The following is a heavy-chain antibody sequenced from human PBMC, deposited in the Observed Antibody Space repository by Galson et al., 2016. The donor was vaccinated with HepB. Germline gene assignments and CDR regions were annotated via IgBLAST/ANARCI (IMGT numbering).Heavy chain of an antibody. CDR3: TREQWGSTIPDY. CDR2: ISHSGHT. Sequence: SETLSLTCSVSGYSINNGYSWGWIRLPPGKGLEWIGTISHSGHTFYNPSLKSRVTLSLDASKNQFSLSLSSVTAADTAVYHCTREQWGSTIPDYWGQGTLVTVSS. CDR1: GYSINNGYS. V-gene: IGHV4-38-2*02. D-gene: IGHD5/OR15-5a*01. J-gene: IGHJ4*02.